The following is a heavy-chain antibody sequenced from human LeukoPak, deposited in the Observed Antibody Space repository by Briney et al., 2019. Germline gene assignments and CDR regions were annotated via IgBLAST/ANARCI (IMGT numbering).Heavy chain of an antibody. CDR3: AREMVSIFWSGQYYMDV. J-gene: IGHJ6*03. CDR2: IYSDGGT. CDR1: GFTVSNNY. V-gene: IGHV3-53*01. Sequence: GGSLRLSCAASGFTVSNNYMGWVRQAPGKGLEWVSLIYSDGGTYYADSVKGRFTISRDSSQNTLYLQMNSLRAEDTALYYCAREMVSIFWSGQYYMDVWGKGTTVTVSS. D-gene: IGHD3-3*01.